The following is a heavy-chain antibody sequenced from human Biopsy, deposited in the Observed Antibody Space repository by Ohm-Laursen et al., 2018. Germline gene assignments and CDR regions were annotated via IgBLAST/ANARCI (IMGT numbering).Heavy chain of an antibody. J-gene: IGHJ4*02. V-gene: IGHV3-23*01. CDR3: AKDQGYYYDRSVYYYFDY. D-gene: IGHD3-22*01. CDR2: ITSSGDTT. CDR1: GFTFSSYA. Sequence: SLRLSCAVSGFTFSSYAMSWVRQAPGKGLEWVSAITSSGDTTYYSDSVKGRFTISRDSSKNTLHLQMTSLRAEDTAVYYCAKDQGYYYDRSVYYYFDYWGQGTLVTVSS.